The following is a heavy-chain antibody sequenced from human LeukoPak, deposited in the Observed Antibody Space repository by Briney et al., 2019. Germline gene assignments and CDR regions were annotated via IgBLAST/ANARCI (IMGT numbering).Heavy chain of an antibody. V-gene: IGHV1-8*01. J-gene: IGHJ4*02. D-gene: IGHD3-22*01. CDR1: GYTFTSYD. CDR2: MNPNSGNT. Sequence: ASVKVSFKASGYTFTSYDINWVRQATGQGREWMGWMNPNSGNTGYAQKFQGRVTMTRNTSISTAYMELSSLRSEDTAVYYCARGVRDYYDSWVDYWGQGTLVTVSS. CDR3: ARGVRDYYDSWVDY.